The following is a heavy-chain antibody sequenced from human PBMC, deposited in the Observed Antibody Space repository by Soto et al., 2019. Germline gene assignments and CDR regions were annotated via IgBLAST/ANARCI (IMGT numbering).Heavy chain of an antibody. D-gene: IGHD6-13*01. CDR3: AREWSAAGHFYGMDV. V-gene: IGHV1-8*01. CDR1: GYTFTSYD. Sequence: QVQLVQSGAEVKKPGASVQVSCKTSGYTFTSYDFNWVRQAPGQGLEWVGWMNTNSDDTRSAQKFRGRLTLTRDKSMRAVYMKLSNLRPDDSAVYYCAREWSAAGHFYGMDVWGQGTTVAVSS. CDR2: MNTNSDDT. J-gene: IGHJ6*02.